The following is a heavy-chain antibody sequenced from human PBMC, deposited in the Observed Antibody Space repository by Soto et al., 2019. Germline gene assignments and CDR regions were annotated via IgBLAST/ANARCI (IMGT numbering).Heavy chain of an antibody. CDR2: TIPMFATA. V-gene: IGHV1-69*01. CDR1: GGSFSNYI. Sequence: DLEQSGAEVKKPGSSVKVSCKASGGSFSNYIFAWVRQAPGQGLEWMGGTIPMFATAQYAQKLQGRATITADESTSTVYMDLTSLTSDDPAVYYCARGLFGQQWLVGFDTWGQGTLVTVSS. CDR3: ARGLFGQQWLVGFDT. J-gene: IGHJ4*02. D-gene: IGHD6-19*01.